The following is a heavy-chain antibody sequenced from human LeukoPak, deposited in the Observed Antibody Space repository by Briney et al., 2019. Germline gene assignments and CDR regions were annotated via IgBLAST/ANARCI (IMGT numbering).Heavy chain of an antibody. CDR2: IYYSGST. D-gene: IGHD4-11*01. Sequence: PSETLSLTCNVSGASVSSGGYYWSWSRQHPGKGLEWIGYIYYSGSTYYNPSLKSRATISVDISKNQFSLRLSSVSAADTAVYYCARLRLQYIFDYWGQGALVTVSS. CDR3: ARLRLQYIFDY. J-gene: IGHJ4*02. V-gene: IGHV4-31*03. CDR1: GASVSSGGYY.